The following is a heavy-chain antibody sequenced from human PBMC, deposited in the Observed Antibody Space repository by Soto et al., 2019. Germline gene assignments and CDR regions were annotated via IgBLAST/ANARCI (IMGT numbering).Heavy chain of an antibody. CDR3: ARAAGRPYYFYGMDV. D-gene: IGHD3-10*01. CDR1: AGTFNNYA. V-gene: IGHV1-69*06. Sequence: QEQLVQSGPEVKKPGSSVMVSCKASAGTFNNYAICWVRQAPGQGLEWMGGTIPLFSTSSYAQRFQGRVTITADKSTSTVYMEMSNLKSEDTALYYCARAAGRPYYFYGMDVWGQGTMVTVSS. CDR2: TIPLFSTS. J-gene: IGHJ6*02.